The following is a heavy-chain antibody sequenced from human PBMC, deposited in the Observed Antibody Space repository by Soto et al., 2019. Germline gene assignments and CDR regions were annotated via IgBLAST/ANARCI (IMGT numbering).Heavy chain of an antibody. CDR1: GFTVSNNY. D-gene: IGHD2-2*01. J-gene: IGHJ4*02. Sequence: GGSLRLSXAVSGFTVSNNYMSWVRQAPGKGLEGVSVIYSGGYTAYGDSVKGRFTISRDNSKNTLYLQMNSLRAEDTAVYYCAKDSGQLPAYFDYWGQGTLVTVSS. CDR3: AKDSGQLPAYFDY. CDR2: IYSGGYT. V-gene: IGHV3-53*05.